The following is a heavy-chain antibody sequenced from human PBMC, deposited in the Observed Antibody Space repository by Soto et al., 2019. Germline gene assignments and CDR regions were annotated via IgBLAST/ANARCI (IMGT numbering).Heavy chain of an antibody. J-gene: IGHJ6*02. Sequence: GGSLRLSCAASGFSFRSYHMDWVRQAPGKGLEWVAVISNDGSKKYYADSVKGRFTISRDNAKNSLHLRMNSLRAEDTAVYYCARDLVYYGSGSYWGQGTTVTVSS. V-gene: IGHV3-30-3*01. CDR3: ARDLVYYGSGSY. D-gene: IGHD3-10*01. CDR1: GFSFRSYH. CDR2: ISNDGSKK.